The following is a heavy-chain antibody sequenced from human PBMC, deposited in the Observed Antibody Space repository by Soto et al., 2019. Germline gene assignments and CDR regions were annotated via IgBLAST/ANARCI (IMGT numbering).Heavy chain of an antibody. CDR3: TRYRPGHQHYFAY. CDR1: GFILDSDW. D-gene: IGHD2-21*01. Sequence: PGGSLRLSCASSGFILDSDWMHWVRQAPGQGLVWVSRINTDGSGTSYADSVKGRFTISRDNAKNMVYLQMNSLRVEDTAVYYFTRYRPGHQHYFAYWGQGNTVIVSS. V-gene: IGHV3-74*01. CDR2: INTDGSGT. J-gene: IGHJ4*02.